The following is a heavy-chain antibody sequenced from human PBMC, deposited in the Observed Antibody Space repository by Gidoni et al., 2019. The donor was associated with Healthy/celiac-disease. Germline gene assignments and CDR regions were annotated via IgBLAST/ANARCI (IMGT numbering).Heavy chain of an antibody. CDR2: ISWNSGSI. CDR3: AKVPDSSGYSDWYFDL. V-gene: IGHV3-9*01. CDR1: GFTFDDYA. J-gene: IGHJ2*01. Sequence: EVQLVESGGGVVQPGRSLRLSCAASGFTFDDYAMPWVRQAPGKGLEWVSGISWNSGSIGYADSVKGRFTISRDNAKNSLYLQMNSLRAEDTALYYCAKVPDSSGYSDWYFDLWGRGTLVTVSS. D-gene: IGHD3-22*01.